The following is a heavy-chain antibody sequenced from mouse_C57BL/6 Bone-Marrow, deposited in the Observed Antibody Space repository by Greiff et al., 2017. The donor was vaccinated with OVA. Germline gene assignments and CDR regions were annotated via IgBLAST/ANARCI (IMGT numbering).Heavy chain of an antibody. CDR2: IWSGGST. D-gene: IGHD2-5*01. J-gene: IGHJ2*01. V-gene: IGHV2-2*01. CDR3: ASTYSNYYFDY. CDR1: GFSLTSYG. Sequence: VKLQESGPGLVQPSQSLSITCTVSGFSLTSYGVHWVRQSPGKGLEWLGVIWSGGSTDYNAAFISRLSISKDNSKSQVFFKMNSLQADDTAIYYCASTYSNYYFDYWGQGTTLTVSS.